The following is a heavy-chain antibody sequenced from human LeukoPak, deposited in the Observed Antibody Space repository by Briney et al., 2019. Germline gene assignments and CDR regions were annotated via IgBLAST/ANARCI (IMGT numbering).Heavy chain of an antibody. J-gene: IGHJ4*02. D-gene: IGHD3-22*01. Sequence: PGGSLRLSCAASGFTFSSYAMSWVRRAPGKGLEWVSSISGSGGSTYYADSMKGRFTISRDNSKNTLSLQINSLRAEDTALYYCAKGTDYYDSRGHYYANFDYWGQGTLVTVSS. CDR1: GFTFSSYA. CDR2: ISGSGGST. V-gene: IGHV3-23*01. CDR3: AKGTDYYDSRGHYYANFDY.